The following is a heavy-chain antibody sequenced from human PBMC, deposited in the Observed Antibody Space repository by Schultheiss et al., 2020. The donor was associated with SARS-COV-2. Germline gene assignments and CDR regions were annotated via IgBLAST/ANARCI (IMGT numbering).Heavy chain of an antibody. Sequence: GGSLRLSCAASGFTFNNAWMTWVRQAPGKGLEWVGRIKSRPDGGATEYAAPVEGRFTISRDDSKNTLYLQMNSLKTEDSAVYYCATTDLFGELPRSQYYYYYGLDVWGQGTTVTVSS. V-gene: IGHV3-15*01. D-gene: IGHD3-10*01. J-gene: IGHJ6*02. CDR2: IKSRPDGGAT. CDR3: ATTDLFGELPRSQYYYYYGLDV. CDR1: GFTFNNAW.